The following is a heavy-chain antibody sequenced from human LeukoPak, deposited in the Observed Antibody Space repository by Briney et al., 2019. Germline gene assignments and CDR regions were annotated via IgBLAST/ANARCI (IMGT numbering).Heavy chain of an antibody. CDR2: ISSSSSYI. J-gene: IGHJ3*02. V-gene: IGHV3-21*01. Sequence: PGGSLRLSCAASGFTFSSYSMNWVRQAPGKGLEWVSSISSSSSYIYYADSVKGRFTISRDNAKNSLYLQMNSLRAEDTAVYYCARSFSSSWDYDAFDIWGQGTMVTVSS. D-gene: IGHD6-13*01. CDR3: ARSFSSSWDYDAFDI. CDR1: GFTFSSYS.